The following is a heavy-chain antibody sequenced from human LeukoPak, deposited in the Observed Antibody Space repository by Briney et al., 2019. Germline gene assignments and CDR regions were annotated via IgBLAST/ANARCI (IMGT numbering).Heavy chain of an antibody. J-gene: IGHJ4*02. CDR2: ISSSGSTI. Sequence: GGSLRLSCAASGFTFSDYYMSWIRQAPGKGLEWVSYISSSGSTIYYADSVKGRFTISRDNAKNSLYLQMNSLRAEDTAVYYCASSRESVGYEGSFDYWGQGTLVTVSS. V-gene: IGHV3-11*01. CDR3: ASSRESVGYEGSFDY. CDR1: GFTFSDYY. D-gene: IGHD3-10*01.